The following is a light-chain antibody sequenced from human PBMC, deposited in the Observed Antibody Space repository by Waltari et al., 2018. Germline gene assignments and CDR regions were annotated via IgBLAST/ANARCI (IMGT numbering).Light chain of an antibody. Sequence: HSALTQTASVSGSPGQSITISCNGTSSDVGSYNLVSWYQQHPGRAPQRLIHAVNKRPSGISDRFSGSKSGNTASLTSSGLQAEDEADYSCCSYAGTSTWVFGGGTKLTVL. CDR3: CSYAGTSTWV. CDR2: AVN. V-gene: IGLV2-23*02. CDR1: SSDVGSYNL. J-gene: IGLJ3*02.